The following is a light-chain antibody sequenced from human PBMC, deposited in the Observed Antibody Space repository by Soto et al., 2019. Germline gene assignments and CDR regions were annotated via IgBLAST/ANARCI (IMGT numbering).Light chain of an antibody. J-gene: IGKJ2*01. V-gene: IGKV3-20*01. Sequence: EIVLTQSPGTVSLSPGERATLSSRASQSVSSRNLAWYRQKPGQAPSLLIFGASNRATGIPDRFSGSGSGTDFTLTISRLEPEDCAVYYCLRYGDSPPAYTFGQGTKLEI. CDR1: QSVSSRN. CDR2: GAS. CDR3: LRYGDSPPAYT.